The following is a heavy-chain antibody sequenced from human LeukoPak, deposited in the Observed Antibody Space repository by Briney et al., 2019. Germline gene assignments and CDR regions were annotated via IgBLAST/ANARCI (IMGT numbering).Heavy chain of an antibody. D-gene: IGHD2-21*02. CDR3: TRAYCGGDCYSAAYYFDY. J-gene: IGHJ4*02. V-gene: IGHV4-34*03. CDR1: GGSFSGYY. Sequence: PSETLSLTCAVYGGSFSGYYWGWIRQPPGKGLEWIGEINHSGSTNYNPSLKSRVTISVDTSKNQFSLKLSSVTAADTAVYYCTRAYCGGDCYSAAYYFDYWGQGTLVTVSS. CDR2: INHSGST.